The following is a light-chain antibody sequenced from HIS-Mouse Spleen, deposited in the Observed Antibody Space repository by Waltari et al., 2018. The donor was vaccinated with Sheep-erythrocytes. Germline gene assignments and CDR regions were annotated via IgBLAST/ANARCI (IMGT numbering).Light chain of an antibody. CDR1: QSVLYSSNNKNY. CDR2: WAA. Sequence: DIVMTQSPDSLAVSLGERATINCKSSQSVLYSSNNKNYLAWYQQKPGQPPKLLIYWAATRESGVPDRFSGSGSGTDFPLTISSLQAEDVAVYYCQKYYSTLTFGGGTKVEIK. V-gene: IGKV4-1*01. CDR3: QKYYSTLT. J-gene: IGKJ4*01.